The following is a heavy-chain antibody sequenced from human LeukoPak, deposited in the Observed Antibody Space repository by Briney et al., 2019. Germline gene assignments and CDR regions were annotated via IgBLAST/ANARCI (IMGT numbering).Heavy chain of an antibody. V-gene: IGHV4-59*01. D-gene: IGHD2-8*01. J-gene: IGHJ6*02. CDR1: GGSISNYY. CDR3: AREGRGVSVGMDV. CDR2: IYYTGGT. Sequence: SETLSLTCSASGGSISNYYWSWIRQPPGKGLEWIGYIYYTGGTSYNPSLKSRVTMSVDTSKSQFSLKLSSVSVADTAVYFCAREGRGVSVGMDVWGQGTTVTVSS.